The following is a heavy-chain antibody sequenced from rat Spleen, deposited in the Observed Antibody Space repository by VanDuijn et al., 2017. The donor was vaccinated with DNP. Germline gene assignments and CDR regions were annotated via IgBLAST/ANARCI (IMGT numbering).Heavy chain of an antibody. J-gene: IGHJ2*01. D-gene: IGHD4-3*01. CDR2: ITYDGSRT. CDR3: VRWYNSGYYFDY. V-gene: IGHV5-7*01. CDR1: GFTFSDYN. Sequence: EVQLVESGGGLVQPGRSLKVSCAASGFTFSDYNMAWVRQAPKKGLEWVATITYDGSRTYCRDSVKGRFTISRNNAKSTLYLQMDSLRSEDMATYYCVRWYNSGYYFDYWGQGVMVTVSS.